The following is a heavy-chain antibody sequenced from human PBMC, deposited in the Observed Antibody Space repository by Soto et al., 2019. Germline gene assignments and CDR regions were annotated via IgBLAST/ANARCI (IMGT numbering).Heavy chain of an antibody. V-gene: IGHV1-69*13. J-gene: IGHJ6*02. Sequence: SVKVSCTASGGTFSSYAISWVRQAPGQGLEWMGGIIPIFGTANYAQKFQGRVTITADESTSTAYMELSSLRSEDTAVYYCARGRDIVVVPAALYYYYGMDVWGQGTTVTVSS. D-gene: IGHD2-2*01. CDR2: IIPIFGTA. CDR1: GGTFSSYA. CDR3: ARGRDIVVVPAALYYYYGMDV.